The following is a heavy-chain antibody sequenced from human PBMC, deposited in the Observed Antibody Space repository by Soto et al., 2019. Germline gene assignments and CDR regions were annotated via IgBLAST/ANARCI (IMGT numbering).Heavy chain of an antibody. CDR1: GGSISSYY. V-gene: IGHV4-59*08. D-gene: IGHD3-16*01. CDR3: ASLWGWSVDY. J-gene: IGHJ4*02. Sequence: QVQLQESGPGLVKPSETLSLTCTVSGGSISSYYWSWIRQPPGKGLEWIGYIYYSGSTNYNPSLKSRVTLSVDTSKNQFSLKLSSVTAPDTAVYYCASLWGWSVDYWGQGTLVTVSS. CDR2: IYYSGST.